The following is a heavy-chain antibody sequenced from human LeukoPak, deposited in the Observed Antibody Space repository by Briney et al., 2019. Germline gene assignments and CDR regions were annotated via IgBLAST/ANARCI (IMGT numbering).Heavy chain of an antibody. D-gene: IGHD2-15*01. CDR3: ARSIVVVVAATGTFDY. CDR2: TKQDGSEK. J-gene: IGHJ4*02. V-gene: IGHV3-7*01. CDR1: GFTFRSYW. Sequence: PGGSLRLSCAASGFTFRSYWMSRVRQAPGKGLEWVANTKQDGSEKYYVDSVKGRFTISRDNAKNSLYLQMNSLRAEDTAVYYCARSIVVVVAATGTFDYWGQGTLVTVSS.